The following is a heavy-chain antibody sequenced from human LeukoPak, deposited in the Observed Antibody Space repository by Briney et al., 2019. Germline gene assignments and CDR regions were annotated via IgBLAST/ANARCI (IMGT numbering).Heavy chain of an antibody. D-gene: IGHD3-10*01. CDR2: VYHSGIT. J-gene: IGHJ4*02. V-gene: IGHV4-4*08. Sequence: SETLSLTCTVSGGSISSYYWSWIRQPPGKGLEWMGYVYHSGITNYNPSLKSRVTISVDTSKNQFSLKLSSVTAADTAVYYCARTRYYYNSRSYGAPYYFDYCGQGTLVTVSS. CDR1: GGSISSYY. CDR3: ARTRYYYNSRSYGAPYYFDY.